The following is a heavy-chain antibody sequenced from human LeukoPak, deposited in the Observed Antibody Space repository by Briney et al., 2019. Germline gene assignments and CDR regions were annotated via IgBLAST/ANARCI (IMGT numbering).Heavy chain of an antibody. CDR3: AREVGYSSSYYGRFDP. V-gene: IGHV1-2*06. CDR2: VNANNGDT. D-gene: IGHD1-26*01. CDR1: GYTFTGYY. Sequence: ASVKVSCXASGYTFTGYYIHWVRQAPGQGLEWMGRVNANNGDTKYAQKFQGRVTMTRDTSISTAYMELASLRSDDTAVFYCAREVGYSSSYYGRFDPWGQGTLVIVSS. J-gene: IGHJ5*02.